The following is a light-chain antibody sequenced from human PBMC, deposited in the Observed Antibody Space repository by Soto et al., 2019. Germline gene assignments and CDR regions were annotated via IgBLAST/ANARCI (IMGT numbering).Light chain of an antibody. CDR3: QSYDSSLSVVV. V-gene: IGLV1-40*01. Sequence: QSVLTQSPSVSGAPGQRVTISCTGSSSNIGAGYDVHWYQQLPGTAPKLLIFGNSNRPSGVPDRFSGSKSVTSASLAITGLQAEDGADYYCQSYDSSLSVVVFGGGTKVTVL. CDR2: GNS. CDR1: SSNIGAGYD. J-gene: IGLJ2*01.